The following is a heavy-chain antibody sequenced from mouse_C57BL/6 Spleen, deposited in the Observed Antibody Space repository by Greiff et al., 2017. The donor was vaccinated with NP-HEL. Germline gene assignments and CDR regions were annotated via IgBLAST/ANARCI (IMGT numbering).Heavy chain of an antibody. CDR2: ISGGGGNT. J-gene: IGHJ2*01. D-gene: IGHD2-5*01. Sequence: EVKVVESGGGLVKPGGSLKLSCAASGFTFSSYTMSWVRQTPEKRLEWVATISGGGGNTYYPDSVKGRFTISRDNAKNTLYLQMSSLRSEDTALYYCASSYYSNYAFDYWGQGTTLTVSS. V-gene: IGHV5-9*01. CDR1: GFTFSSYT. CDR3: ASSYYSNYAFDY.